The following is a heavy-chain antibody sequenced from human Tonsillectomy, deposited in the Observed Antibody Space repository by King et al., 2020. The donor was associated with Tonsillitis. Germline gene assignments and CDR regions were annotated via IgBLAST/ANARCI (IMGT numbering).Heavy chain of an antibody. CDR3: ARGSRGGWSPFDY. V-gene: IGHV4-59*01. D-gene: IGHD6-19*01. J-gene: IGHJ4*02. Sequence: VQLQESGPGLVKTSETLSLTCTVSGGSISGSYWSWIRQSPGKGLEWIGYIYDDGGTNYNPSLKSRLVISVDTSKNQFSLNLSSVTAADTAVYFCARGSRGGWSPFDYWGQGTLVTVSS. CDR1: GGSISGSY. CDR2: IYDDGGT.